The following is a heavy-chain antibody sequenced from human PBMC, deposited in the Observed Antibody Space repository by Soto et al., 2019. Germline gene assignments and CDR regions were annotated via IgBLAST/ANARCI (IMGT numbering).Heavy chain of an antibody. J-gene: IGHJ4*02. CDR2: ISYDGSNK. D-gene: IGHD2-21*01. Sequence: QVQLVQSGAEVKKPGASVKVSCKASGYTFTGYYMHWVRQAPGQGLEWMALISYDGSNKYYADSVKGRFTISRDNSKNTLYLQMNSLRAEDTAVYYCAKDGEEGAFDYWGQGTLVTVSS. CDR1: GYTFTGYY. V-gene: IGHV3-30*16. CDR3: AKDGEEGAFDY.